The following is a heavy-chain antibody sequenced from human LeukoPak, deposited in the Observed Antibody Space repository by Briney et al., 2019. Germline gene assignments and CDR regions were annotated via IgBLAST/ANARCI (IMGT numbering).Heavy chain of an antibody. CDR3: AKAGGGYYYDSSGPDAFDI. CDR2: ISSSGSTI. J-gene: IGHJ3*02. CDR1: GFTFSSYE. D-gene: IGHD3-22*01. Sequence: GGSLRLSCAASGFTFSSYEMNWVRQAPGKGLEWVSYISSSGSTIYYADSVKGRFTISRDNAKNSLYLQMNSLRAEDTAVYYCAKAGGGYYYDSSGPDAFDIWGQGTMVTVSS. V-gene: IGHV3-48*03.